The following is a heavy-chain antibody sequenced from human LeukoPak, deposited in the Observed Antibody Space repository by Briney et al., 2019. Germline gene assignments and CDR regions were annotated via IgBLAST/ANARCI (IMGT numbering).Heavy chain of an antibody. V-gene: IGHV3-11*01. D-gene: IGHD1-1*01. CDR1: GFIFSDYY. CDR3: AKYAYNWNAPDGFDM. CDR2: ITSSGSTI. J-gene: IGHJ3*02. Sequence: KPGGSLRLSCAASGFIFSDYYMSWIRQAPGKGLEWVSYITSSGSTIYYADSVKGRFTISRDNAKNSLYLQMNSLRAEDTAVYFCAKYAYNWNAPDGFDMWGQGTMVIVSS.